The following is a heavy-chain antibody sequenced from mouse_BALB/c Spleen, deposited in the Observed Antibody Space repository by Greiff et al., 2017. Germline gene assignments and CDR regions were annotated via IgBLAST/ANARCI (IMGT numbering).Heavy chain of an antibody. Sequence: EVKLMESGGGLVKPGGSLKLSCAASGFTFSSYTMSWVRQTPEKRLEWVATISSGGSYTYYPDSVKGRFTISRDNAKNTLYLQMSSLKSEDTAMYYCTREGSNYGYFDVWGAGTTVTVSS. D-gene: IGHD2-5*01. V-gene: IGHV5-6-4*01. J-gene: IGHJ1*01. CDR1: GFTFSSYT. CDR3: TREGSNYGYFDV. CDR2: ISSGGSYT.